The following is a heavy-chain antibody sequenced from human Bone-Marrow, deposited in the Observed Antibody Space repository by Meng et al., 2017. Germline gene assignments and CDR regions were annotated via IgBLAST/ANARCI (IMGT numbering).Heavy chain of an antibody. D-gene: IGHD3-16*01. CDR2: MNPNSGNT. CDR3: ARGGPRWRLRLADAFDI. J-gene: IGHJ3*02. CDR1: GYTFTSYD. Sequence: ASVISCKASGYTFTSYDINWVRQATGQGLEWMGWMNPNSGNTGYAQKFQGRVTITRNTSISTAYMELSSLRSEDTAVYYCARGGPRWRLRLADAFDIWGQGTMVTVSS. V-gene: IGHV1-8*03.